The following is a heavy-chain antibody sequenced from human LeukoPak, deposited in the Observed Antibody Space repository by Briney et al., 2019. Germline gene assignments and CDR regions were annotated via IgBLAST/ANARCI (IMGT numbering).Heavy chain of an antibody. CDR2: ISGGGTRT. CDR3: AKWPYRAMDDFEY. Sequence: PGGSLRLSCAASGFSFSSYAMSWARQAPVKGLEWVSAISGGGTRTYYADSVKGRFTISRDNSKNSLYLEMSSLRVGDTAIYYCAKWPYRAMDDFEYWGQGTLVTVSS. V-gene: IGHV3-23*01. D-gene: IGHD3/OR15-3a*01. CDR1: GFSFSSYA. J-gene: IGHJ4*02.